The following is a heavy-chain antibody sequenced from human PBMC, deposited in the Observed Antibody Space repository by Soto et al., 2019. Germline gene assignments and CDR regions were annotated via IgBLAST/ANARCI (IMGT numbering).Heavy chain of an antibody. CDR1: GGTFSIYA. J-gene: IGHJ6*02. D-gene: IGHD2-2*01. Sequence: SVKVSCKASGGTFSIYAISWVRQAPGQGLEWMGGIIPIFGTANYAQKFQGRVTITADESTSTAYMELSSLRSEDTAVYYCAVSADIVVVPAESYDYYYGMDVWGQGTTVTVSS. V-gene: IGHV1-69*13. CDR2: IIPIFGTA. CDR3: AVSADIVVVPAESYDYYYGMDV.